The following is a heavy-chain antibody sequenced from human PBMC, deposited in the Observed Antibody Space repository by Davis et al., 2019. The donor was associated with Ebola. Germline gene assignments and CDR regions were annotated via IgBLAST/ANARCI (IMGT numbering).Heavy chain of an antibody. CDR2: TSLHHDYN. J-gene: IGHJ5*01. D-gene: IGHD3-10*01. Sequence: SESLSLTCAVYAASIKVEFWSWIRQPPGKGLEWLEETSLHHDYNNQSPSFGGRVTISVDSSKNQFSLKIHSVTAADTAVYYCARTTKTNVEDPGLGYYFFDSWGQGTLVSVSS. V-gene: IGHV4-34*01. CDR1: AASIKVEF. CDR3: ARTTKTNVEDPGLGYYFFDS.